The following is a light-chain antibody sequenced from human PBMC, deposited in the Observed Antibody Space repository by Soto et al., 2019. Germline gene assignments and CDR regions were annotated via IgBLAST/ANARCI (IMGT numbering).Light chain of an antibody. V-gene: IGLV2-8*01. CDR2: DVS. CDR3: CSYAGSLVV. CDR1: SSDVGGYNY. J-gene: IGLJ2*01. Sequence: QSALTQPPSASGSPGQSVTISCTGTSSDVGGYNYVSWYQQHPGKAPKLMIYDVSKRPSGVPDRFSGSKSGNTASLTISGLQAEDEADYYCCSYAGSLVVFGGGTKLTV.